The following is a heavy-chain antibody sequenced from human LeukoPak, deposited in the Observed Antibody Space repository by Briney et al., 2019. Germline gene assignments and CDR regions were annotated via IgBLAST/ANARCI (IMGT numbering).Heavy chain of an antibody. J-gene: IGHJ6*03. CDR3: ARGPVFYYYYMDV. CDR1: GYTFTSYY. CDR2: IIPIFGTA. Sequence: ASVKVSCKASGYTFTSYYMHWVRQAPGQGLEWMGGIIPIFGTANYAQKFQGRVTITADESTSTAYMELSSLRSEDTAVYYCARGPVFYYYYMDVWGKGTTVTISS. V-gene: IGHV1-69*13.